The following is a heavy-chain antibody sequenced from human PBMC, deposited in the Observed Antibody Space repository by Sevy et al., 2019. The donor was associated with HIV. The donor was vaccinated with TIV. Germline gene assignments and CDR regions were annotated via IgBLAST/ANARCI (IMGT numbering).Heavy chain of an antibody. CDR2: IYYSGST. Sequence: SETLSLTCTVSGGSINNYYWSWIRQPPGKGLQWIGYIYYSGSTNYNPSLKSRVTMSVDTSKNQFSLKLRSVTAADTAIYYCASESIATVGDFDYWGQGTLVTVSS. V-gene: IGHV4-59*01. CDR3: ASESIATVGDFDY. D-gene: IGHD6-13*01. J-gene: IGHJ4*02. CDR1: GGSINNYY.